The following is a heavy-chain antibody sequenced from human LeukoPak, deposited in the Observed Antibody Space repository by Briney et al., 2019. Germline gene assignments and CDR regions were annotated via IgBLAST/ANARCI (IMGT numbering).Heavy chain of an antibody. J-gene: IGHJ4*02. Sequence: GGSLRLSCAASGFTFSTYWMNWVRQAPGKGLEWVANIKQDGSEKYYVDSVKGRFTISRDNAKNSLYLQMNSLRAADTAVYYCARALTYYDFWSGYYNLGVGYYFDYWGQGTLVTVSS. V-gene: IGHV3-7*03. CDR3: ARALTYYDFWSGYYNLGVGYYFDY. CDR1: GFTFSTYW. D-gene: IGHD3-3*01. CDR2: IKQDGSEK.